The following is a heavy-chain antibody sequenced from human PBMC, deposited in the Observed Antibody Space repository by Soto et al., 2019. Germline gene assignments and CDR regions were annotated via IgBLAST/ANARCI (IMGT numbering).Heavy chain of an antibody. V-gene: IGHV4-61*01. J-gene: IGHJ4*02. D-gene: IGHD1-26*01. CDR2: IYYSGST. CDR1: GASVSSGSYY. CDR3: ERDIGGYYTFDY. Sequence: QVQLQEAGPGLVKPSETLSLTCTVSGASVSSGSYYWNWIRQSPGKGLEWIGYIYYSGSTYYNPSLKSRVTISVDTSKNQFSLKVSSVTAADTAVYYCERDIGGYYTFDYWGQGTQVTVSS.